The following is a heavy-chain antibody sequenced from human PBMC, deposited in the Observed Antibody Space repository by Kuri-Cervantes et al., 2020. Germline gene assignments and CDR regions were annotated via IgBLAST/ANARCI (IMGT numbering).Heavy chain of an antibody. V-gene: IGHV1-2*02. D-gene: IGHD3-22*01. J-gene: IGHJ5*02. CDR1: GYTFTGYY. Sequence: ASVKVSCKASGYTFTGYYMHWVRQAPGQGLEWMGWINPNSGGTNYAQKFQGRVTMTRDTSISTAYMELSRLRSDDTAVYYCARDLRRAFHRPGGYYPAGDWFDPWGQGTLVTVSS. CDR3: ARDLRRAFHRPGGYYPAGDWFDP. CDR2: INPNSGGT.